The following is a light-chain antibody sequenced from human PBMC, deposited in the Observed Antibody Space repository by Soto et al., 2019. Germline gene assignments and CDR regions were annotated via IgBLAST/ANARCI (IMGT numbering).Light chain of an antibody. V-gene: IGKV3-11*01. CDR3: QQRSNWPPYT. Sequence: EIVLTHSPATLSLSPGQRATLSCRASQSVSSYLAWYQQKPGQAPMLLIYDASNRATGIPARFSGSGSGTDFTLTISSLEPEDFAVYYCQQRSNWPPYTFGQGTKLEIK. CDR1: QSVSSY. J-gene: IGKJ2*01. CDR2: DAS.